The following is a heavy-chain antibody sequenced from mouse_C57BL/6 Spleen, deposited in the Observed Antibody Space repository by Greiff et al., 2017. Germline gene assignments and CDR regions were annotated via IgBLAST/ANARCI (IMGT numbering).Heavy chain of an antibody. J-gene: IGHJ2*01. CDR2: IRNKANGYTT. V-gene: IGHV7-3*01. Sequence: EVQLQESGGGLVQPGGSLSLSCAASGFTFTDYYMSWVRQPPGKALEWLGFIRNKANGYTTESSSSVKGRFTISRDNSQSILYLQMSALRAEDSATYYCARSPYYYGSSFDYWGQGTTLTVSS. CDR1: GFTFTDYY. D-gene: IGHD1-1*01. CDR3: ARSPYYYGSSFDY.